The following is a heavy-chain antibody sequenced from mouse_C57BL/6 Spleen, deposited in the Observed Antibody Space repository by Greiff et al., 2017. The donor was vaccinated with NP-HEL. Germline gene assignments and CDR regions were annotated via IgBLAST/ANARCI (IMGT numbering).Heavy chain of an antibody. D-gene: IGHD1-1*01. J-gene: IGHJ2*01. Sequence: EVQLVESGGGLVQPGGSLSLSCAASGFTFTDYYMSWVRQPPGKALEWLGFIRNKANGYTTEYSASVKGRFTISRDNSQSILYLQMNALRAEDSATYYCARSPITTVVARPYFDYWGQGTTLTVSS. CDR3: ARSPITTVVARPYFDY. CDR2: IRNKANGYTT. V-gene: IGHV7-3*01. CDR1: GFTFTDYY.